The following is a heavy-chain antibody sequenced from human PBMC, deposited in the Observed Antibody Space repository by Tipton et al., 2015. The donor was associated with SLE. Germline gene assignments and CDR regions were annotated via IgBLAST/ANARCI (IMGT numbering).Heavy chain of an antibody. D-gene: IGHD5-18*01. CDR2: VYLSGST. CDR3: ARGHTAMVGSLYYYGMDV. Sequence: TLSLTCTVSGGSISSHYWSWIRQPPGKGLEWIGSVYLSGSTYYNPSLKSRVTISVDTSKNQFSLKLSSVTAADTAVYYCARGHTAMVGSLYYYGMDVWGQGTTVTVSS. CDR1: GGSISSHY. V-gene: IGHV4-38-2*02. J-gene: IGHJ6*02.